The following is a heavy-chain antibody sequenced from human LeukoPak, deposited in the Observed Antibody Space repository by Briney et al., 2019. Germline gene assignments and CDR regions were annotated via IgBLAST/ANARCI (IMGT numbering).Heavy chain of an antibody. CDR1: GFTFSSYA. CDR2: ISGSGSTM. V-gene: IGHV3-23*01. J-gene: IGHJ4*02. D-gene: IGHD5-24*01. CDR3: AKSGYNRFDY. Sequence: GGSLRLSRAASGFTFSSYAMSWVRQAPGKGLEWVSAISGSGSTMYYADSLKGRFTISRDNSKNTLYLQMNSLRAEDTAVYYCAKSGYNRFDYWGQGTLVTVSS.